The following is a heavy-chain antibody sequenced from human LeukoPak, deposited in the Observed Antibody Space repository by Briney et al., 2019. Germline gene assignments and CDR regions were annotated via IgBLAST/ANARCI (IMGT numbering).Heavy chain of an antibody. CDR2: IYPGDSDN. J-gene: IGHJ5*02. CDR1: GSSFTSYW. V-gene: IGHV5-51*01. CDR3: ARLYYYDSSGYGNWFDP. Sequence: GASLKISYKGSGSSFTSYWIGWVRPMAGKGVEWMGIIYPGDSDNRYSPSFQGQVTISADKSITPAYLQWSSLKASDTAMYYCARLYYYDSSGYGNWFDPWGQGTLVTVSS. D-gene: IGHD3-22*01.